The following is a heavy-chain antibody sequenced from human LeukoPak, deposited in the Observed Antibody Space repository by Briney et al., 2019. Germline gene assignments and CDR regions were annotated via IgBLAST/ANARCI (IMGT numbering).Heavy chain of an antibody. CDR3: ARDQFRSSTSSFDY. D-gene: IGHD2-2*01. CDR2: INPMNDGT. V-gene: IGHV1-2*07. Sequence: ASVKVSCKASGYTFSDYFIYWARQAPGQGLEWMGWINPMNDGTNYADKFRGRVTMTTDASTSTAYVELSSLRSDDTAVYYCARDQFRSSTSSFDYWGQGTLVIVSS. J-gene: IGHJ4*02. CDR1: GYTFSDYF.